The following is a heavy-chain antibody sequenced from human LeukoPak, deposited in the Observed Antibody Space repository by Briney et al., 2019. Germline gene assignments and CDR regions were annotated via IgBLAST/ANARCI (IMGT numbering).Heavy chain of an antibody. CDR2: IKRKTDGGTT. Sequence: GGSLRLSCAASGFTFSNAWVSWVRQAPGRGVEWVGRIKRKTDGGTTDYAAPVNGRFTISRDDSKKTVYLQMNSLKTEDSAVYYCTSPGGAFDIWGLGTMVTVSS. CDR1: GFTFSNAW. V-gene: IGHV3-15*01. J-gene: IGHJ3*02. D-gene: IGHD6-25*01. CDR3: TSPGGAFDI.